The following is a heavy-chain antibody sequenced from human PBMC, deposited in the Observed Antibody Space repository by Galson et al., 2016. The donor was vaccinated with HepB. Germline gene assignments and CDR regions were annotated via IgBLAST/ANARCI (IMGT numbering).Heavy chain of an antibody. CDR1: GYSFSTYW. J-gene: IGHJ1*01. CDR2: IYPGDSDT. V-gene: IGHV5-51*03. CDR3: ATETPSNVGLNSFHFGYFQH. D-gene: IGHD1-26*01. Sequence: QSGAEVKKPGESLKIACKASGYSFSTYWIAWVRQMPGKGLEWMGIIYPGDSDTRYSPSFQGQVTISADKSITTAYMEWSSLKAPDTAMYYCATETPSNVGLNSFHFGYFQHWGQGTLVTVSS.